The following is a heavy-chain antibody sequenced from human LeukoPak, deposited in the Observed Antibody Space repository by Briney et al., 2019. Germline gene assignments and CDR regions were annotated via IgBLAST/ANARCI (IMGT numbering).Heavy chain of an antibody. Sequence: GASVKVSCKASGYTFTGYDMHWVRQAPGQGLEWMGWINPNIGGTNYAQKFQGRVTMTGDTSISTAYMEMSRLRSDDTAVYYCARVDSGWYHWLDPWAQGTLVSVSS. CDR3: ARVDSGWYHWLDP. J-gene: IGHJ5*02. CDR2: INPNIGGT. D-gene: IGHD6-19*01. V-gene: IGHV1-2*02. CDR1: GYTFTGYD.